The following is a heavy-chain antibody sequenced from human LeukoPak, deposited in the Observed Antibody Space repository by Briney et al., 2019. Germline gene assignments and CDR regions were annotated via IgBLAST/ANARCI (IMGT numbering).Heavy chain of an antibody. J-gene: IGHJ2*01. CDR2: IYYSGST. CDR3: ARAFSDYYWYFDL. CDR1: GGSISSYY. V-gene: IGHV4-59*01. Sequence: KPSETLSLTCTVSGGSISSYYWSWIRQPPGKGLDWIGYIYYSGSTNYNPSLKSRVTISVDTSKNQFSLKLSSVTAADTAVYYCARAFSDYYWYFDLWGRGTLVTVSS. D-gene: IGHD4-17*01.